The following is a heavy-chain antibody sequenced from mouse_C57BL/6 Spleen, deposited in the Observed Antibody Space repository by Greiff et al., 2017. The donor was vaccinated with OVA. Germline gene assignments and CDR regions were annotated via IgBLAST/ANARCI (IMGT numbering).Heavy chain of an antibody. CDR1: GYTFTDYY. CDR2: INPNNGGT. D-gene: IGHD2-4*01. J-gene: IGHJ2*01. CDR3: ARCYDYDGFDD. V-gene: IGHV1-26*01. Sequence: EVQLQQSGPELVKPGASVKISCKASGYTFTDYYMNWVKQSHGKSLEWIGDINPNNGGTSYNQKFKGKATLTVDKSSSTAYMELRSRTSEDSAVYYCARCYDYDGFDDWGQGTTLTVSS.